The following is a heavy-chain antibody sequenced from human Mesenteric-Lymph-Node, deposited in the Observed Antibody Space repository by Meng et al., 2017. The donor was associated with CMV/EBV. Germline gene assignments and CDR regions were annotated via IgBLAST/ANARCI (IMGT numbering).Heavy chain of an antibody. CDR3: ARDYGSYGSGMLGY. CDR1: GGSVSSCKYY. J-gene: IGHJ4*02. V-gene: IGHV4-61*01. D-gene: IGHD3-10*01. Sequence: CGGSVSSCKYYWSWIRQPPGKGLEWIGYIYYSGSTNYNPSLKSRVTISVDTSKDQFSLKLYSVTAADTAVYYCARDYGSYGSGMLGYWGQGTLVTVSS. CDR2: IYYSGST.